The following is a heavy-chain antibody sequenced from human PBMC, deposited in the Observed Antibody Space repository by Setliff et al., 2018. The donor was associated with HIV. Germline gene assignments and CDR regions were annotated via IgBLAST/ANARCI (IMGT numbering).Heavy chain of an antibody. Sequence: SETLSLTCAVYGGSFSGYYWTWIRQPPGKGLEWIGEITHSGSTKYNPSLKSRVTISLDTSKNQFSLKLSSVTAADTAVYYCARARFWSGYYTGDSYYYMDVWGKGTTVTVSS. D-gene: IGHD3-3*01. CDR3: ARARFWSGYYTGDSYYYMDV. CDR2: ITHSGST. CDR1: GGSFSGYY. J-gene: IGHJ6*03. V-gene: IGHV4-34*01.